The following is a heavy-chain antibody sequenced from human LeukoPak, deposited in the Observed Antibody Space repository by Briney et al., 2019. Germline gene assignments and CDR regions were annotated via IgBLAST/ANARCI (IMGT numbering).Heavy chain of an antibody. V-gene: IGHV4-59*08. CDR3: ARRRIATISAFDI. CDR2: IYYSGST. Sequence: PSETLSLTCTLYGCSISSYYRRWLGQPPGKGLEWIGYIYYSGSTNYNPSLKSRVTISVDTSKNQFSLKLSSVTAADTAVYYCARRRIATISAFDIWGQGTMVTVSS. CDR1: GCSISSYY. J-gene: IGHJ3*02. D-gene: IGHD5-24*01.